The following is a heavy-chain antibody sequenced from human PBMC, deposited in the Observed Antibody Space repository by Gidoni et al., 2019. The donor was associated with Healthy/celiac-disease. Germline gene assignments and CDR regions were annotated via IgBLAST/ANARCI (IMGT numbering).Heavy chain of an antibody. Sequence: QVQLVQSGSELKKPGASVKVSCKASGYTFTSYAMNWVRQAPGQGLEWMGWINTNTGNPTYAQGFTGRFVFSLDTSVSTAYLQICSLKAEDTAVYYCARGVDYDFWSGYQTNNWFDPWGQGTLVTVSS. CDR1: GYTFTSYA. CDR3: ARGVDYDFWSGYQTNNWFDP. J-gene: IGHJ5*02. CDR2: INTNTGNP. D-gene: IGHD3-3*01. V-gene: IGHV7-4-1*01.